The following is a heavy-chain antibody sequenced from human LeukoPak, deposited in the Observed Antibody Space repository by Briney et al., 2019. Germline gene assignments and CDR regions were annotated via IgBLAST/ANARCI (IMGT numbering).Heavy chain of an antibody. CDR3: ASRDYYGSGSYLFDY. CDR1: GGSFSGYY. J-gene: IGHJ4*02. Sequence: SETLSLTCAVYGGSFSGYYWSWIRQPPGKGLEWIGEINHSGSTNYNPSLKSRVTISVDTSKNQFSLKLSSVTAADTAVYYCASRDYYGSGSYLFDYWGQGTLVTVSS. V-gene: IGHV4-34*01. CDR2: INHSGST. D-gene: IGHD3-10*01.